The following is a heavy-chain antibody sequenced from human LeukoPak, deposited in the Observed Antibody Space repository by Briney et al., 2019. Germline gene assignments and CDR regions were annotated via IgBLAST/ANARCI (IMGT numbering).Heavy chain of an antibody. CDR1: GFTFSNYA. V-gene: IGHV3-23*01. CDR2: ITGSGSST. CDR3: ARDPTAHYYDSSGAPPTRAFDI. Sequence: GGSLGLSCAASGFTFSNYAMSWVRQAPGQGPEWVSTITGSGSSTDYADSVKGRFTISRDNSKNALNLQMNSLRAEDTAVYYCARDPTAHYYDSSGAPPTRAFDIWGQGTMVTVSS. J-gene: IGHJ3*02. D-gene: IGHD3-22*01.